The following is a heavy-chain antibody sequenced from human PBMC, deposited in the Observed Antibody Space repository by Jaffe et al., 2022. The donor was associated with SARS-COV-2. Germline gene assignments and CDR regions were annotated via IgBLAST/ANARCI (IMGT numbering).Heavy chain of an antibody. CDR1: GFTLNTYA. D-gene: IGHD3-16*02. V-gene: IGHV3-23*01. CDR2: IGASGGST. Sequence: EVQLLESGGGLVQPGGSLMLSCAASGFTLNTYAMSWVRQAPGKGLEWVSGIGASGGSTFYADSVKGRFTISRDNSKNSLYLQMNSLRAEDTAVYYCAKPPYRDYVDYWGQGTPVTVSS. J-gene: IGHJ4*02. CDR3: AKPPYRDYVDY.